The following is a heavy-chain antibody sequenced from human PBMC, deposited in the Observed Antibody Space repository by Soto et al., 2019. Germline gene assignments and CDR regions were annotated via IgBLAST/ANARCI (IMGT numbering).Heavy chain of an antibody. J-gene: IGHJ6*02. D-gene: IGHD6-6*01. CDR2: INGYTGNT. V-gene: IGHV1-18*04. CDR1: GYTFTTYG. Sequence: QVQLVQSGAAVKQPGASVKVSCEASGYTFTTYGISGVRQASGQGLEWMGWINGYTGNTKYAQRFQGRVTMTRDTSKSTAYMEVRSLRSDDTAVYYCARDDIATRPQYYYGMDVWGQGTTVTVSS. CDR3: ARDDIATRPQYYYGMDV.